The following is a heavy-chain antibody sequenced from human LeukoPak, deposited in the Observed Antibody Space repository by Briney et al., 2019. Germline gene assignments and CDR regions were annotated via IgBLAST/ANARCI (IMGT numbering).Heavy chain of an antibody. J-gene: IGHJ5*02. D-gene: IGHD1-26*01. CDR1: GFTFSNYG. CDR2: IKEDGSEK. CDR3: VYGGSYYVA. V-gene: IGHV3-7*01. Sequence: GGSLRLSCAASGFTFSNYGMTWVRQAPGTGLEVVANIKEDGSEKYHVDSVKGRFTISRDNAKNSLYLQMNSLRAEDTAVYYCVYGGSYYVAWGQGTLVTVSS.